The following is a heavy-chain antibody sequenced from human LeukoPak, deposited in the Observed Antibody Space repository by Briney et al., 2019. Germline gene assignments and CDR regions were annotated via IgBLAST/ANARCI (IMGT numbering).Heavy chain of an antibody. CDR2: IYHSGST. D-gene: IGHD6-25*01. CDR3: ARTRRGSAGWFDL. CDR1: GYSISSGYS. Sequence: PSETLSLTCTISGYSISSGYSWGWIRQPPGKGLEWIGNIYHSGSTYYNPSLKSRVTISLDTSKNQFSLNLSSVTAADTAVYYCARTRRGSAGWFDLWGQGTLVTVSS. V-gene: IGHV4-38-2*02. J-gene: IGHJ5*02.